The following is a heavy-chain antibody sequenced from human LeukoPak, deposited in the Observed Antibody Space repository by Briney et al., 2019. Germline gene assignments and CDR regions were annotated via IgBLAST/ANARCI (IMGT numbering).Heavy chain of an antibody. D-gene: IGHD3-10*01. Sequence: PSETLSLTCTVSGYSISSGYCWGWIRQPPGKGLEWIGSIYHSGSTYYNPSLKSRVTISVDTSKNQFSLKLSSVTAADTAVYYCARDNRGITFDYWGQGTLVTVSS. CDR2: IYHSGST. V-gene: IGHV4-38-2*02. J-gene: IGHJ4*02. CDR1: GYSISSGYC. CDR3: ARDNRGITFDY.